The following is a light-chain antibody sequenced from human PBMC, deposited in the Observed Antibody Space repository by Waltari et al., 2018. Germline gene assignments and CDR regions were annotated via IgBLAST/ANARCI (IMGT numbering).Light chain of an antibody. CDR3: MQGKDLPLT. J-gene: IGKJ4*01. CDR1: QSLLHSDGKTC. Sequence: DIVMTQTPLSLSVTPGQPASISCKSSQSLLHSDGKTCLYWYLQKSGQSPQLLIYEVSSRFPGVPERFSVSGSGTDFTLRISRVEAEDVGIYYCMQGKDLPLTLGGGTKVEIK. CDR2: EVS. V-gene: IGKV2-29*02.